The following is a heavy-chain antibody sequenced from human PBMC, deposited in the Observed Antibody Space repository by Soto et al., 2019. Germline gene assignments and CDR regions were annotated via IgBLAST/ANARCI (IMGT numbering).Heavy chain of an antibody. D-gene: IGHD2-15*01. Sequence: SETLSLTCSVSGVSISSSDYYWAWIRQPPGKGLKWIGSIDYNGVTYSNPSLKGRVTISKDTSKNKFSLQVTSVTAADTAFYYCGRVLVAATRHTGPDYWGQGTQVTVSS. V-gene: IGHV4-39*02. CDR2: IDYNGVT. CDR3: GRVLVAATRHTGPDY. J-gene: IGHJ4*02. CDR1: GVSISSSDYY.